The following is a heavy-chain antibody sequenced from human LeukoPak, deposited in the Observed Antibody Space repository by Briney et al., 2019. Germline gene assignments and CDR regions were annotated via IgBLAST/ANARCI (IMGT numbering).Heavy chain of an antibody. Sequence: GGSLRLSCAASGFTFSSYAMSWVRQAPGKGLEWVSAISGSGGSTYYADSVKGRFTISRDNSKNTLYLQMNSLRAEDTAVYYCAKDLHGDYAPYYFDYWGQGTLVTVSS. D-gene: IGHD4-17*01. CDR2: ISGSGGST. CDR1: GFTFSSYA. CDR3: AKDLHGDYAPYYFDY. J-gene: IGHJ4*02. V-gene: IGHV3-23*01.